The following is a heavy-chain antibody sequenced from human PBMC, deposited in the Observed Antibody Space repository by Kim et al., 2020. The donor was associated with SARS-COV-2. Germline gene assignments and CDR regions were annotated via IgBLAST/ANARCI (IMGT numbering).Heavy chain of an antibody. CDR1: GFTFDDYA. J-gene: IGHJ4*02. V-gene: IGHV3-9*01. CDR2: ISCNSGNI. CDR3: AKDCSSSWYYFDY. Sequence: GGSLRLSCAASGFTFDDYAMHWVRQAPGKGLEWVSAISCNSGNIGYADSVKGRFTISRDNAKNSLYLQMNSLRAEDTALYYCAKDCSSSWYYFDYWGQGTLVTVSS. D-gene: IGHD6-13*01.